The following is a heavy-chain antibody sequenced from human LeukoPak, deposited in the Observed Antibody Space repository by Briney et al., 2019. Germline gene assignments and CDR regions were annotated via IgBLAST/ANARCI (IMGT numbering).Heavy chain of an antibody. CDR1: GFTFSSYG. CDR2: IRYDGSNK. D-gene: IGHD3-10*02. J-gene: IGHJ4*02. Sequence: PGGSLRLSCAASGFTFSSYGMHWVRQAPGKGLEWVAFIRYDGSNKYYAASVTGRFTISRDNSKNTLYLQMNSLRAEDTAVYYCATSQVYGELFIGHPIDYWGQGTLVTVSS. V-gene: IGHV3-30*02. CDR3: ATSQVYGELFIGHPIDY.